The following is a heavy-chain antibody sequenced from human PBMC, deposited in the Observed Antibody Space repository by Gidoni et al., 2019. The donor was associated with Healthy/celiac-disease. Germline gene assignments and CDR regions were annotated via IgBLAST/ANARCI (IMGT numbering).Heavy chain of an antibody. CDR1: GGTFSSHS. Sequence: QVQLVQSGAEVKKPGSSVKVSCKASGGTFSSHSYSWVRQAPGQGLEWMGGIIPIFGTANYAQKFQGRVTITADESTSTAYMELSSLRSEDTAVYYCARPSYYYDSSGLLFDYWGQGTLVTVSS. D-gene: IGHD3-22*01. CDR2: IIPIFGTA. J-gene: IGHJ4*02. V-gene: IGHV1-69*01. CDR3: ARPSYYYDSSGLLFDY.